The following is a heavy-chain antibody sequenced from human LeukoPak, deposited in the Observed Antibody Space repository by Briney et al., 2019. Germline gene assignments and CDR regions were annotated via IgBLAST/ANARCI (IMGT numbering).Heavy chain of an antibody. CDR3: ARDLIAARPGWFDP. CDR1: GYTFTTYG. D-gene: IGHD6-6*01. CDR2: ISAYNGNT. V-gene: IGHV1-18*01. J-gene: IGHJ5*02. Sequence: ASVKVSCKASGYTFTTYGINWVRQAPGQGLAWMGWISAYNGNTNYAQNLQGRVTLTTDTSASTAYMELRSLRFDDTAVYYCARDLIAARPGWFDPWGQGTLVIVSS.